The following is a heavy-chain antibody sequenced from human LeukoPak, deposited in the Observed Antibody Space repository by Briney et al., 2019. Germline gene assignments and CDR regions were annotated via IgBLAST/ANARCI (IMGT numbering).Heavy chain of an antibody. CDR3: ARVYCSSTSCYGAAFDI. CDR1: GGSFSGYS. V-gene: IGHV4-34*01. J-gene: IGHJ3*02. D-gene: IGHD2-2*01. Sequence: SETLSLTCAVNGGSFSGYSWSWIRQPPGKGLEWIGEINHSGSTKYNPSLKSRVTISVDTSKKQLSLELSSMTAADTAVYYCARVYCSSTSCYGAAFDIWGQGTMVTVSS. CDR2: INHSGST.